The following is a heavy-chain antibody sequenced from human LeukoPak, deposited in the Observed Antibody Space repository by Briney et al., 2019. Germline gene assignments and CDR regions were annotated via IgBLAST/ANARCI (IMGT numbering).Heavy chain of an antibody. J-gene: IGHJ5*02. CDR1: GGTFSSYA. V-gene: IGHV1-69*13. D-gene: IGHD3-22*01. CDR2: IIPIFGTA. Sequence: SVKVSCKASGGTFSSYAISWVRQAPGQGLEWMGGIIPIFGTANYAQKFQGRVTITADESTSTAYMELSSLRSEDTAVYYCARVLGYYDSSGYPRVYNWFDPWGQGTLVTVSS. CDR3: ARVLGYYDSSGYPRVYNWFDP.